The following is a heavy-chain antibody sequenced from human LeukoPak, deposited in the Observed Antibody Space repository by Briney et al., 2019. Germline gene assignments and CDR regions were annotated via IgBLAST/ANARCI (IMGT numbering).Heavy chain of an antibody. CDR3: AREKYSGGYLLDY. D-gene: IGHD1-26*01. CDR2: INPNSGGT. V-gene: IGHV1-2*02. J-gene: IGHJ4*02. Sequence: ASVKVSCKASGYTFTGYYLHWVRQAPGQGLGWMGWINPNSGGTSYAQKFQGRVTMTRDTSISTAYMELSSLRSDDTAVYYCAREKYSGGYLLDYWGQGTLVTVSS. CDR1: GYTFTGYY.